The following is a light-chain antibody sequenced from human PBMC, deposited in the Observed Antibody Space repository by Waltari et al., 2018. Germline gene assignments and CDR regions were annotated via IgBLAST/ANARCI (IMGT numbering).Light chain of an antibody. Sequence: QSALTQPASVSGSPGQSITISCTGPSNDVGGYNYVPWYQQHPGKAPKLIIYEVSNRPSGVSNRFSGSKSGNTASLTISGLQAEDEADYYCSSYAGNNIWVFGGGTKVTVL. CDR3: SSYAGNNIWV. CDR2: EVS. V-gene: IGLV2-14*01. CDR1: SNDVGGYNY. J-gene: IGLJ3*02.